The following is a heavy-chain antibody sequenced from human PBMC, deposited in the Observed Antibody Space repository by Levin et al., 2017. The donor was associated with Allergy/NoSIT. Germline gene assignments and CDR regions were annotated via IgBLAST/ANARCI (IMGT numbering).Heavy chain of an antibody. V-gene: IGHV3-72*01. CDR3: ADLGRSYGLDV. CDR1: GFSFSDHY. CDR2: ITSKGNGYSS. Sequence: GSLRLSCAASGFSFSDHYIDWVRQAPGKGLEWVGRITSKGNGYSSEYAASVRGRFTISRDDSENSVYLQMNSLKTDDTAVYYCADLGRSYGLDVWGQGTTVTVSS. D-gene: IGHD1-26*01. J-gene: IGHJ6*02.